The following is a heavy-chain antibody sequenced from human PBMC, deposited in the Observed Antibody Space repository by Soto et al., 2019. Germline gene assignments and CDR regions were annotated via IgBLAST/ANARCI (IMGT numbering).Heavy chain of an antibody. Sequence: GGSLRLSCAASGFTLDDYTMHWVRQAPGKGLEWVAGVGWNGGDIVYADSVKGRFTVSMDNAKNSLYLQMNSLRAEDTAVYFCAKDQEGSGSHWLGYNYYGMDVWGQGTTVTVSS. CDR3: AKDQEGSGSHWLGYNYYGMDV. CDR2: VGWNGGDI. D-gene: IGHD3-10*01. J-gene: IGHJ6*02. V-gene: IGHV3-9*01. CDR1: GFTLDDYT.